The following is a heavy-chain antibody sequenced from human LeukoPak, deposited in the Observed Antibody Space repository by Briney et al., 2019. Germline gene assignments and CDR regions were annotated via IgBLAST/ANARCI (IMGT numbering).Heavy chain of an antibody. J-gene: IGHJ4*02. D-gene: IGHD6-13*01. Sequence: GASVEVSCKASGYTFTSYGISWVRQAPGQGLGWMGWISAYNGNTNYAQKLQGRVTMTTDTSTSTAYMELRSLRSDDTAVYYCATMGYSSSWHTGTFDYWGQGTLVTVSS. V-gene: IGHV1-18*01. CDR1: GYTFTSYG. CDR3: ATMGYSSSWHTGTFDY. CDR2: ISAYNGNT.